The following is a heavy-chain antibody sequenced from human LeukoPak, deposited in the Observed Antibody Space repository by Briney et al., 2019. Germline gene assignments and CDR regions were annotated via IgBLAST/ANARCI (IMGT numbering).Heavy chain of an antibody. V-gene: IGHV3-33*06. J-gene: IGHJ5*02. CDR1: GFTFSSYG. Sequence: GRSLTLSCAASGFTFSSYGMHWVRQAPGKGLEWVAVIWYDGSNKYYADSVKGRFTISRDNSKNTLYLQMNSLRAEDTAVYYCAKDDEMATAWGQGTLVTVSS. CDR2: IWYDGSNK. CDR3: AKDDEMATA. D-gene: IGHD5-24*01.